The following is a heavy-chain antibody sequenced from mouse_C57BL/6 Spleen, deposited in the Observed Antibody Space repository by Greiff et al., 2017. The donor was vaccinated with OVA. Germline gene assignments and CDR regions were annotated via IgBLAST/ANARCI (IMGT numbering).Heavy chain of an antibody. Sequence: VKLVESGPGLVQPSQSLSITCTVSGFSLTSYGVHWVRQSPGKGLEWLGVIWRGGSTDYNAAFMSRLSITKDNSKSQVFFKMNSLQADDTAIYYCAKITTVVDWYFDVWGTGTTVTVSS. V-gene: IGHV2-5*01. CDR1: GFSLTSYG. CDR2: IWRGGST. J-gene: IGHJ1*03. D-gene: IGHD1-1*01. CDR3: AKITTVVDWYFDV.